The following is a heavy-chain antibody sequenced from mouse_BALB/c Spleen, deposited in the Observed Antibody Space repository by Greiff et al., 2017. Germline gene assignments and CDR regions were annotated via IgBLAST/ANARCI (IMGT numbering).Heavy chain of an antibody. Sequence: EVQLQQSGPSLVKPSQTLSLTCSVTGDSITSGYWNWIRKFPGNKLEYMGYISYSGSTYYNPSLKSRISITRDTSKNQYYLQLNSVTTEDTATYYCARSYGNLLYAMDYWGQGTSVTVSS. J-gene: IGHJ4*01. CDR1: GDSITSGY. V-gene: IGHV3-8*02. D-gene: IGHD2-1*01. CDR3: ARSYGNLLYAMDY. CDR2: ISYSGST.